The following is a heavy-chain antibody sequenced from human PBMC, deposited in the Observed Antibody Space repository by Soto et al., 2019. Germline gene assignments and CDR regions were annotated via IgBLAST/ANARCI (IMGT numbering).Heavy chain of an antibody. D-gene: IGHD4-17*01. Sequence: SETLSLTCAVSGYSISSGYYWGWSRQPPGKGLEWIGNIYHSGSTYYKSSLKSRVTISIDTYKNQFYLRLTSATAEDTAVYYCARYGENYYDGMDGWGQGTTVTVSS. V-gene: IGHV4-38-2*01. CDR3: ARYGENYYDGMDG. CDR2: IYHSGST. J-gene: IGHJ6*02. CDR1: GYSISSGYY.